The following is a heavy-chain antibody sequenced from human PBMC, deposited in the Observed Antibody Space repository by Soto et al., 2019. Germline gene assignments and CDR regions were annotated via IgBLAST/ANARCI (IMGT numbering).Heavy chain of an antibody. CDR1: GGSISSGGYY. V-gene: IGHV4-31*03. D-gene: IGHD2-21*02. CDR3: ARFTNPVTAHSYFDY. Sequence: SETLSLTCTVSGGSISSGGYYWSWIRQHPGKGLEWIGYIYYSGSTYYNPSLKSRVTISVDTSKNQFSLKLSSVTAADTAVYYCARFTNPVTAHSYFDYWGQGTLVTVSS. J-gene: IGHJ4*02. CDR2: IYYSGST.